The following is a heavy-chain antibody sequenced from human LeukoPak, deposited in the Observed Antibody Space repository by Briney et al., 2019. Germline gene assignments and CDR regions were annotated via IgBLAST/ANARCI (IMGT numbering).Heavy chain of an antibody. D-gene: IGHD3-16*02. J-gene: IGHJ3*02. V-gene: IGHV4-39*01. CDR2: IYYSGST. Sequence: SETLSLTCTVSGGSISSSSYYWGWIRQPPGKGLEWIGSIYYSGSTYYNPSLKSRVTISVDTSKNQFSLKLSSVTAADTAVYYCARQGYHDAFDIWGQGTMVTVSS. CDR3: ARQGYHDAFDI. CDR1: GGSISSSSYY.